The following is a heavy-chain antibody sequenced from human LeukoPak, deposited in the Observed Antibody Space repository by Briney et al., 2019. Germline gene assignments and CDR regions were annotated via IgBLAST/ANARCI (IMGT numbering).Heavy chain of an antibody. D-gene: IGHD3-3*01. Sequence: PSETLSLTCSLSGGSMRHSYWTWIGQTPEDGREWIGYVYDNGNSNARSSLRSRVSMSVDTSKNEFSLKLSSVTAADTAVYFCARGSRYKADFCDDWGLGTPVTVSS. J-gene: IGHJ4*02. V-gene: IGHV4-59*01. CDR1: GGSMRHSY. CDR3: ARGSRYKADFCDD. CDR2: VYDNGNS.